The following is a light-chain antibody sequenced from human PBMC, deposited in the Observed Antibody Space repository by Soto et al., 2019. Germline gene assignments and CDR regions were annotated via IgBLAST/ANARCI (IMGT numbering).Light chain of an antibody. CDR2: DAS. CDR3: QQRSNWPPLT. CDR1: QSVSNY. J-gene: IGKJ4*01. V-gene: IGKV3-11*01. Sequence: EIVLTQSPATLYLSPGERATLSCRASQSVSNYLAWYQQKPGQAPRLLIYDASNRATGIPARFSGSASGTDFTLTISSLEPEDFAVYYCQQRSNWPPLTFGGGTKVEIK.